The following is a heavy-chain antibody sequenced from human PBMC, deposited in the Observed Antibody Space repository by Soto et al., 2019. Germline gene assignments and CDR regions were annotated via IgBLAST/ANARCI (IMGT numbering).Heavy chain of an antibody. J-gene: IGHJ4*02. Sequence: QVQLVESGGGVVQPGTSLRLSCTASGFNFSNYAMHWVRQAPGKGLEWLAVISYDGSRTHDADSVKDRVTISRDNSKKMLFPQTTGFRADDTPVYYCARFRIAARIHFDSWGQGTLVTVSS. D-gene: IGHD6-6*01. V-gene: IGHV3-30*04. CDR2: ISYDGSRT. CDR1: GFNFSNYA. CDR3: ARFRIAARIHFDS.